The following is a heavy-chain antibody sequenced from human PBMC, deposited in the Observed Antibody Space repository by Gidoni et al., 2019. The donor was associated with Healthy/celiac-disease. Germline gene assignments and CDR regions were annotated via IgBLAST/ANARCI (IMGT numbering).Heavy chain of an antibody. CDR3: AKLGADYSYGWTGDYFDY. D-gene: IGHD5-18*01. J-gene: IGHJ4*02. CDR1: GFTFSSYA. V-gene: IGHV3-23*01. Sequence: EVQLLESGGGLVQPGGSLRLSCAASGFTFSSYAMSWVRQAPGKGLEWVSAISGSGGSTYYADSVKGRFTISRDNSKNTLYLQMNSLRAEDTAVYYCAKLGADYSYGWTGDYFDYWGQGTLVTVSS. CDR2: ISGSGGST.